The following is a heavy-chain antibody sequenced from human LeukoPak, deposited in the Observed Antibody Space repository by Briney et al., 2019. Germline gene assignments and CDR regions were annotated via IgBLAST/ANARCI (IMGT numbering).Heavy chain of an antibody. CDR3: ARMALLYYFDH. CDR1: GYTFTSYY. CDR2: INPSGGST. Sequence: EASVKVSCKASGYTFTSYYMHWVRQAPGQGLEWMGIINPSGGSTSYAQKLQGRVTMTTDTSTSTAYMELRSLRSDDTAAYYCARMALLYYFDHWGQGTLVTVSS. D-gene: IGHD5-24*01. J-gene: IGHJ4*02. V-gene: IGHV1-46*01.